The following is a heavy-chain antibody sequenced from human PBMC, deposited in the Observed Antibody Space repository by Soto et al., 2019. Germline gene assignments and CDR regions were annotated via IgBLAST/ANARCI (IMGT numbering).Heavy chain of an antibody. V-gene: IGHV3-15*07. D-gene: IGHD3-22*01. CDR2: IKSKTDGGTT. CDR3: TTDCYYDSSGYSDAFDI. Sequence: EVQLVESGGGLVKPGGSLRLSCAASGFTFSNAWMNWVRQAPGKGLEWVGRIKSKTDGGTTDYAAPVKGRFTISRDDSKNTLYLQMNSLKTEDTVVYYCTTDCYYDSSGYSDAFDIWGQGTMVTVSS. CDR1: GFTFSNAW. J-gene: IGHJ3*02.